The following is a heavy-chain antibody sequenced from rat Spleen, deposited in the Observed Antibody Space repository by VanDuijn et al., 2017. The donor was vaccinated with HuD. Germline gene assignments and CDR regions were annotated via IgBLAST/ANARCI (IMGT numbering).Heavy chain of an antibody. CDR2: ISYDGSRT. CDR3: TTTWNFDY. V-gene: IGHV5-29*01. J-gene: IGHJ2*01. Sequence: EVQLVESGGGLVQPGRSLKLSCAASGFTFINYGMAWVRQAPTRGLEWVAAISYDGSRTYYRDSVKGRFTISRDNAKSTLYLQMNSLRSEDTATYYCTTTWNFDYWGQGVMVTVSS. CDR1: GFTFINYG. D-gene: IGHD1-10*01.